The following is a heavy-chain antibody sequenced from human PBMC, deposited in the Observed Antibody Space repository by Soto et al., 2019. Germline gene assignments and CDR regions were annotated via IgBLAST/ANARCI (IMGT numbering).Heavy chain of an antibody. Sequence: ASVKVSCKASGYTFTSYGISWVRQAPGQGLEWMGWISAYNGNTNYAQKLQGRVTMTTDTSTSTAYMELRSLRSDDTAVYSCARTPVGHYGAGSYYDYWGQGTLVTVSS. V-gene: IGHV1-18*01. D-gene: IGHD3-10*01. CDR1: GYTFTSYG. J-gene: IGHJ4*02. CDR3: ARTPVGHYGAGSYYDY. CDR2: ISAYNGNT.